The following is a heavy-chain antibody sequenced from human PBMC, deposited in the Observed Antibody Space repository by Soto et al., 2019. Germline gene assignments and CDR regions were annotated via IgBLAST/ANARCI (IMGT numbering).Heavy chain of an antibody. CDR2: IYHSGST. CDR1: DGSISSGCYS. Sequence: PSETLSFTCAVSDGSISSGCYSLSWIRQPPGKGLEWIGYIYHSGSTYYNPSLKSRVTISVDRSKNQFSLKLSSVTAADTAVYYCARGELWIYNAFAVWGQGTIVTVSS. V-gene: IGHV4-30-2*01. J-gene: IGHJ3*01. CDR3: ARGELWIYNAFAV. D-gene: IGHD1-26*01.